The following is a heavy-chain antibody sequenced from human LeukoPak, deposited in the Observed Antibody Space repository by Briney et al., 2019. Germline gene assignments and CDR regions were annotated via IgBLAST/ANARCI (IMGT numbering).Heavy chain of an antibody. CDR2: TYYRSKWYN. CDR3: ARGSGNTTNYYDSSGPFDY. V-gene: IGHV6-1*01. Sequence: SQTLSLTCAISGDSVSSNSAAWNWIRQSPSRGLEWLGRTYYRSKWYNDYAVSVKSRITINPDTSKNQFSLQLNSVTPEDTAVYYCARGSGNTTNYYDSSGPFDYWGQGTLVTVSS. J-gene: IGHJ4*02. CDR1: GDSVSSNSAA. D-gene: IGHD3-22*01.